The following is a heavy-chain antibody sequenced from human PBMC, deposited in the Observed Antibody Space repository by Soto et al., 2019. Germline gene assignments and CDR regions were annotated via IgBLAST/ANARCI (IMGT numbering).Heavy chain of an antibody. D-gene: IGHD1-1*01. Sequence: GVSLRLSCTASGFTFTYYAFSWVRQAPSKGLEWVSAISANGQGIYYADSVRGRFTISRDNSKNTVFLHMDSLRAEDTAVYYCAKDRDYPREPFHYWGQGTLVTVSA. CDR1: GFTFTYYA. V-gene: IGHV3-23*01. J-gene: IGHJ4*02. CDR3: AKDRDYPREPFHY. CDR2: ISANGQGI.